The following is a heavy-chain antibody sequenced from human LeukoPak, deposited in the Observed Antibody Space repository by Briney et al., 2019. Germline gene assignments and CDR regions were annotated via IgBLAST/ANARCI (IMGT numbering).Heavy chain of an antibody. D-gene: IGHD2-8*01. V-gene: IGHV3-21*01. CDR1: GFTFSSYS. CDR2: ISSSSSYI. CDR3: ARATDIVLYDMDV. J-gene: IGHJ6*03. Sequence: GGSLRLSCAASGFTFSSYSMNWVRQAPGKGLEWVSSISSSSSYIYYADSVKGRFTISRDNAKNSLYLQMNSLRAEDTAVYYCARATDIVLYDMDVWGKGTTVTVSS.